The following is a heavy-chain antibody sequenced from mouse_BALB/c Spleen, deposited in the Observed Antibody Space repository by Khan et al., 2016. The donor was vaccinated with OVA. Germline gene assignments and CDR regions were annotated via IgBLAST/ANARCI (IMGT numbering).Heavy chain of an antibody. CDR3: ARRDYYGSSSFAY. D-gene: IGHD1-1*01. CDR1: GYTFTSYV. J-gene: IGHJ3*01. Sequence: VQLKQSGPELVKPGASVKMSCKASGYTFTSYVMHWVKQKPGQGLEWIGYINPYNDGTKYNEKFKGKATLTSDKSSSTAYMELSNLTSEDSAVYYCARRDYYGSSSFAYWGQGTLVTVSA. CDR2: INPYNDGT. V-gene: IGHV1S136*01.